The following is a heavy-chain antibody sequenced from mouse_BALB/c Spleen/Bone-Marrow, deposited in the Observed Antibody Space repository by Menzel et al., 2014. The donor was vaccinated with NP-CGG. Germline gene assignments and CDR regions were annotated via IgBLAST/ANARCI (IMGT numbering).Heavy chain of an antibody. J-gene: IGHJ4*01. CDR2: FYPGSGSI. V-gene: IGHV1-62-2*01. CDR1: GYTFTDYI. D-gene: IGHD2-12*01. Sequence: VQLQQSGAELVKPGTSVNLSCKASGYTFTDYIIHWVKQRSGQGLEWIGWFYPGSGSIMYNEKFKDKATLTADKSSNTVYMELSRLTSEDSAVYFCARHEDLDIRRRLSAMDYWGQGTSVTVSS. CDR3: ARHEDLDIRRRLSAMDY.